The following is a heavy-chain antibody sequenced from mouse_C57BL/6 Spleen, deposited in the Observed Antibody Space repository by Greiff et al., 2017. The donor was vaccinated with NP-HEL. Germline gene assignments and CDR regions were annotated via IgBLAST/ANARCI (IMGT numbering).Heavy chain of an antibody. D-gene: IGHD1-1*01. CDR1: GFTFSDYG. J-gene: IGHJ1*03. Sequence: DVQLVESGGGLVKPGGSLKLSCAASGFTFSDYGMHWVRQAPEKGLEWVAYISSGSSTIYYADTVKGRFTISRDNAKNTLFLQMTSLRSEDTAMYYCARPLYYYGSSPGFDVWGTGTTVTVSS. CDR2: ISSGSSTI. CDR3: ARPLYYYGSSPGFDV. V-gene: IGHV5-17*01.